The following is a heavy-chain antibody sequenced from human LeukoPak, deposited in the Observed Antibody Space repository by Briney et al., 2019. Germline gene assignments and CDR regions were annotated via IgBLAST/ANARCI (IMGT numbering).Heavy chain of an antibody. CDR2: ISYDGSNK. V-gene: IGHV3-30*18. CDR3: AKEEVGYSAYVAFGY. J-gene: IGHJ4*02. Sequence: GGSLRLSCAASGFTFSTYGLHWVRQAPGKGLEWVTVISYDGSNKFYADSVKGRFTISRDNSKNTLHLQMNSLRAEDTAVYYCAKEEVGYSAYVAFGYRGQGTLVTGSS. D-gene: IGHD5-12*01. CDR1: GFTFSTYG.